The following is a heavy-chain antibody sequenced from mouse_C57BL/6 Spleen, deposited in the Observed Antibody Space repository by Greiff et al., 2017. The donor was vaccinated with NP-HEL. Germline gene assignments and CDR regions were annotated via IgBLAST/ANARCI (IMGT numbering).Heavy chain of an antibody. Sequence: QVQLQQPGAELVKPGASVKLSCKASGYTFTSYWMQWVKQRPGQGLEWIGEIDPSDSYTNYNQKFKGKATLTVDTSSSTAYMQLSSLTSEDSAVYYCARPHYDGSSEGSFDVWGTGTTVTVSS. CDR1: GYTFTSYW. CDR2: IDPSDSYT. V-gene: IGHV1-50*01. CDR3: ARPHYDGSSEGSFDV. J-gene: IGHJ1*03. D-gene: IGHD1-1*01.